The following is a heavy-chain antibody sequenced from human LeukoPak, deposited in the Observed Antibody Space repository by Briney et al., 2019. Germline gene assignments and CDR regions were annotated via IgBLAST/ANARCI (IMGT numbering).Heavy chain of an antibody. Sequence: GGSLRLSCAASGFTFSSYWVHWVRQAPGKGLVWVSRIDSDGSNTNYADSVKGRFTISRDNAKNSLYLQMNSLRAEDTAVYYCARGRGGKTVTTFDYWGQGTLVTVSS. D-gene: IGHD4-17*01. CDR3: ARGRGGKTVTTFDY. J-gene: IGHJ4*02. CDR1: GFTFSSYW. V-gene: IGHV3-74*01. CDR2: IDSDGSNT.